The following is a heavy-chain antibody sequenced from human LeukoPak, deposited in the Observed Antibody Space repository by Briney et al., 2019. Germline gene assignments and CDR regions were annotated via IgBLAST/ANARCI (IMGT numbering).Heavy chain of an antibody. V-gene: IGHV3-23*01. CDR1: GFTFSGYA. CDR2: ISGSGGST. J-gene: IGHJ4*02. D-gene: IGHD5-24*01. CDR3: AKGEDGFPSRPDY. Sequence: GGSLRLSCAASGFTFSGYAMSWVRQAPGKGLEWVSAISGSGGSTYYADSVKGRFTISRDNSKNTLYLQMNSLRAEDTAVYYCAKGEDGFPSRPDYWGQGTLVTVSS.